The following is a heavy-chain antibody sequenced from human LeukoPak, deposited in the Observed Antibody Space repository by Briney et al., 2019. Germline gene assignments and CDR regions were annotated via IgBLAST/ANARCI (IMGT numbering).Heavy chain of an antibody. CDR1: GFTFSSYS. D-gene: IGHD4-11*01. J-gene: IGHJ4*02. V-gene: IGHV3-21*01. Sequence: GGSLRLSCAASGFTFSSYSMNWVCQAPGKGLEWVSSISSSSSYIYYADSVKGRFTISRDNAKNSLYLQMNSLRAEDTAVYYCARGHPQYSNYVGYWGQGTLVTVSS. CDR3: ARGHPQYSNYVGY. CDR2: ISSSSSYI.